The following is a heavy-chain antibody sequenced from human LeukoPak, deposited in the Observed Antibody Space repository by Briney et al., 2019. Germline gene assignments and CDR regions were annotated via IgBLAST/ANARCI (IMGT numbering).Heavy chain of an antibody. Sequence: GGSLRLSCAASGFTFSSYEMNWVRQAPGKGLEWVSYISSSGSNIYYAESVKGRFTISRDNAKNSLYLQMNSLRAEDTAVYYCARDQVVPAARGVYYYYGMDVWGKGTTVTVSS. V-gene: IGHV3-48*03. CDR1: GFTFSSYE. D-gene: IGHD2-2*01. CDR2: ISSSGSNI. J-gene: IGHJ6*04. CDR3: ARDQVVPAARGVYYYYGMDV.